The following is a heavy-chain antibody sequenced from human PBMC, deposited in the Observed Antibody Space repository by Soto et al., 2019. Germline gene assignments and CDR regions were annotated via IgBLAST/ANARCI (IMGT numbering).Heavy chain of an antibody. V-gene: IGHV3-74*01. CDR2: XXXXXXXX. CDR3: XRLPNKSPQN. Sequence: EVHLVESGGGLVQPGGSLRLSCAASGFTFSSYWMHWVRQAPGKGLVWVSXXXXXXXXXXXXDPVKGRFTISRDNAKXXXXXXXXXXXXXXXXXXXXXRLPNKSPQNWGQGTLVIVSP. CDR1: GFTFSSYW. J-gene: IGHJ1*01. D-gene: IGHD2-21*01.